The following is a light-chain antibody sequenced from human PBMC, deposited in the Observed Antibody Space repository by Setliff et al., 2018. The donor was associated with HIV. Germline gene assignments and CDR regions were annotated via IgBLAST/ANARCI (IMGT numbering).Light chain of an antibody. J-gene: IGLJ1*01. CDR2: EVN. CDR1: SSDVGTYNL. CDR3: CSYTGSATFYV. Sequence: QSALTQPASVSGSPGQSITISCTGTSSDVGTYNLVSWYQQDPGKAPRLMIYEVNKRPSGLSNRFSGSKPGNTASLTISGLQAEDEADYYCCSYTGSATFYVFGTGTKVTV. V-gene: IGLV2-23*02.